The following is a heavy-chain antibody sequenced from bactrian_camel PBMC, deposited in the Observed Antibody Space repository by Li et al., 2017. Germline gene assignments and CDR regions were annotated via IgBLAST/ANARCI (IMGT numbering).Heavy chain of an antibody. D-gene: IGHD4*01. CDR2: VDNDIGNT. CDR1: GFTHSVCS. J-gene: IGHJ4*01. V-gene: IGHV3S40*01. Sequence: VQLVESGGGSAQAGGSLRLSCAGSGFTHSVCSMGWYRQAPGKEREWVATVDNDIGNTYYADSVKGRFTVSEDSAKNTAYLQMNSLKPEDTAMYYCAARVGLRVCSLATMEQIEYRYWGQGTQVTVS. CDR3: AARVGLRVCSLATMEQIEYRY.